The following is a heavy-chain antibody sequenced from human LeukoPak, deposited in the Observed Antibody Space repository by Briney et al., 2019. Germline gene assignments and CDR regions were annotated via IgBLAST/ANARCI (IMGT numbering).Heavy chain of an antibody. CDR3: ARESDSSSYTHRSVYDY. J-gene: IGHJ4*02. V-gene: IGHV1-18*01. D-gene: IGHD6-13*01. CDR1: GYTFTSYG. Sequence: GASVKVSCKASGYTFTSYGISWVRQAPGQGLEWMGWISAYNGNTNYAQKLQGRVTMTTDTSTSTAYMELRSLRSDDTAVYYCARESDSSSYTHRSVYDYWGQGTLVTVSS. CDR2: ISAYNGNT.